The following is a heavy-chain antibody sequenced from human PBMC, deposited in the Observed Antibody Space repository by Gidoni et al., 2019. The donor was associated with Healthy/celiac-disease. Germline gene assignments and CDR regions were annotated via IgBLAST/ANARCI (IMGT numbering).Heavy chain of an antibody. CDR2: IYTSGST. Sequence: QVQLQESGPGLVKPSETLSLTCTVSGGSISSYYWSWIRQPAGKGLEWIGRIYTSGSTNYNPSLKSRVTMSVDTSKNQFSLKLSSVTAADTAVYYCARDHYDSSGYYYYYGMDVWGQGTTVTVSS. D-gene: IGHD3-22*01. V-gene: IGHV4-4*07. CDR3: ARDHYDSSGYYYYYGMDV. J-gene: IGHJ6*02. CDR1: GGSISSYY.